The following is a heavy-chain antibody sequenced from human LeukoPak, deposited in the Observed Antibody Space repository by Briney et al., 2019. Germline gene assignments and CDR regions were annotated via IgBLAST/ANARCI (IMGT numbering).Heavy chain of an antibody. CDR2: ISSTSGII. Sequence: SGGSLRLSCAASGFTLTDYYMTSIRQAPGKGLEWVSHISSTSGIIYYADSVKGPFTISRDNAKNSLYLQMNSLRNEDTAVYYCARGVRTYYSYSSGYFFDYWGQGTLVTVSS. D-gene: IGHD3-22*01. CDR3: ARGVRTYYSYSSGYFFDY. CDR1: GFTLTDYY. V-gene: IGHV3-11*04. J-gene: IGHJ4*02.